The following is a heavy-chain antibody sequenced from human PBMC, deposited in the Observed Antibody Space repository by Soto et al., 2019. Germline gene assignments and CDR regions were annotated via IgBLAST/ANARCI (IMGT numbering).Heavy chain of an antibody. J-gene: IGHJ6*03. D-gene: IGHD2-15*01. CDR2: IQSGGTT. CDR3: ARDDVLCDGGRCCGIPLDA. V-gene: IGHV3-66*01. Sequence: QAPGKGLEGVSLIQSGGTTYYADSVKGRFTISRDTSENTLHLQMDSLRVEDTAVYYCARDDVLCDGGRCCGIPLDAWGKGNTVTVS.